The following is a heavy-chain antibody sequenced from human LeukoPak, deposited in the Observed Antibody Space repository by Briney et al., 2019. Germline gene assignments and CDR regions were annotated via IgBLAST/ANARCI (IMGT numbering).Heavy chain of an antibody. CDR2: ISSTSSYI. CDR1: GFTFSSYS. V-gene: IGHV3-21*01. CDR3: ARSSGWYHRGPDYYYYYMDV. J-gene: IGHJ6*03. D-gene: IGHD6-19*01. Sequence: GGSLRLSCAASGFTFSSYSRNWVRQAPGKGLEWVSSISSTSSYIYYADSVKSRFTISRDNAKNSLYLQMNSLRTEDTAVYYCARSSGWYHRGPDYYYYYMDVWGKGTTVTVS.